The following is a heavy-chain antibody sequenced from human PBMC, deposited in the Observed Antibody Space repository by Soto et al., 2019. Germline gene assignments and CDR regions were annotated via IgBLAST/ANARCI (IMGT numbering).Heavy chain of an antibody. CDR3: ATEMGDNHGPFDN. CDR2: LSNTGRRT. V-gene: IGHV3-23*01. D-gene: IGHD1-26*01. J-gene: IGHJ4*02. Sequence: EVQVLESGGGLVQPGGSLRLSCVVSVFPFGAYAMTWVRQAPGKGLEWVSGLSNTGRRTYYADSVKGRFTISRDNSENTVYLQMNSLSVEDTAIYYCATEMGDNHGPFDNWGQGTLVTVSS. CDR1: VFPFGAYA.